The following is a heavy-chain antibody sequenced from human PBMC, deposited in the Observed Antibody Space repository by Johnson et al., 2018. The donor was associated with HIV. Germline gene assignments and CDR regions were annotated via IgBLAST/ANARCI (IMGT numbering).Heavy chain of an antibody. CDR3: ARGGNEIDAFDI. D-gene: IGHD1-1*01. V-gene: IGHV3-30*19. CDR1: GFTFSSYG. CDR2: IWYDGSNK. Sequence: QVQLVESGGGVVQPGGSLRLSCAASGFTFSSYGMHWVRQAPGKGLEWVAVIWYDGSNKYYADSVKGRFTISRDNSKNTLYLQMNSLRAEDTAVYYCARGGNEIDAFDIWGQGTMVTVSS. J-gene: IGHJ3*02.